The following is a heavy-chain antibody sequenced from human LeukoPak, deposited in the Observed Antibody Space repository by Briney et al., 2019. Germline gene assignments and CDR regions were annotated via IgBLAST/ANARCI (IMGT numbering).Heavy chain of an antibody. CDR1: GLTFSRYW. J-gene: IGHJ4*02. Sequence: GGSLRLSCAASGLTFSRYWMHWVRQAPGKGLVWVSRINNDGSSTTYADSVKGRFTISRDNAKNTLYLQMNSLRAEDTAVYYCTYYESARGHWGQGTLVTVSS. D-gene: IGHD3-10*01. V-gene: IGHV3-74*01. CDR3: TYYESARGH. CDR2: INNDGSST.